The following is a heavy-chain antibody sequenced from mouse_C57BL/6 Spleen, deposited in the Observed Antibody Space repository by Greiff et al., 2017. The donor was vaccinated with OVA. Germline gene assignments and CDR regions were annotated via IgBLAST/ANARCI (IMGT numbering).Heavy chain of an antibody. D-gene: IGHD2-4*01. CDR1: GFTFSSYA. CDR3: ARDLNYDYDGPLDY. Sequence: EVQLVESGGGLVKPGGSLKLSCAASGFTFSSYAMSWVRQTPEKRLEWVATISDGGSYTYYPVNVKGRFTISSDNAKNNLYLQMSHLKSEDTAMYYGARDLNYDYDGPLDYWGQGTTLTVSS. J-gene: IGHJ2*01. V-gene: IGHV5-4*01. CDR2: ISDGGSYT.